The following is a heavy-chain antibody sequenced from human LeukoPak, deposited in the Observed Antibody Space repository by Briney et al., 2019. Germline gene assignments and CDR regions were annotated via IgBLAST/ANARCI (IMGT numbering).Heavy chain of an antibody. D-gene: IGHD1-26*01. CDR2: IIPIFGTA. Sequence: GASVNVSCKASGGTFSSYAISWVRQAPGQGLEWMGGIIPIFGTANYAQKFQGRVTITADESTSTAYMELSSLRAEDTAVYYCAKDLGSLWGATQGDYFDYWGQGTLVTVSS. CDR1: GGTFSSYA. CDR3: AKDLGSLWGATQGDYFDY. J-gene: IGHJ4*02. V-gene: IGHV1-69*13.